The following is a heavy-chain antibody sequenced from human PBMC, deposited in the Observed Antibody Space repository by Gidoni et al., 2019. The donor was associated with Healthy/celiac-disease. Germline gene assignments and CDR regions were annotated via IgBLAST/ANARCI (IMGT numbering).Heavy chain of an antibody. J-gene: IGHJ4*02. CDR3: ARQLLGVYFDY. D-gene: IGHD3-10*01. CDR2: IYYSGST. CDR1: AGSLSTSSYH. Sequence: QLQLQESGPGLVKPSEPLSLPCPVPAGSLSTSSYHWGWIRQPPGKGLEWIGSIYYSGSTYYNPSLKSRVTISVDTSKNQFSLKLSSVTAADTAVYYCARQLLGVYFDYWGQGTLVTVSS. V-gene: IGHV4-39*01.